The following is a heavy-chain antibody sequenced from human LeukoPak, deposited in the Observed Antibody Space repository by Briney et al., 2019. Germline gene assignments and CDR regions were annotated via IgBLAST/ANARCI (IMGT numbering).Heavy chain of an antibody. CDR2: IYTSGST. CDR3: ASTQYSSSSRVYYYYMDV. Sequence: NPSETLSLTCTVSGGSISSYYWSWIRQPPGKGLEWIGYIYTSGSTNYNPSLKSRDTISVDTSKNQFSLKLSSVTAADTAVYYCASTQYSSSSRVYYYYMDVWGKGTTVTVSS. J-gene: IGHJ6*03. V-gene: IGHV4-4*09. CDR1: GGSISSYY. D-gene: IGHD6-6*01.